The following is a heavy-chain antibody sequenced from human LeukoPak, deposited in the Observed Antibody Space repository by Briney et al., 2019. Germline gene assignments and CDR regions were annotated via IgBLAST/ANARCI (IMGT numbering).Heavy chain of an antibody. J-gene: IGHJ6*02. Sequence: GGSLRLSCAASGFTFSSYGMHWVRQAPGKGLEWVAVISYDGSNKYYADSVKGRFTISRDNSKNTLYLQMNSLRAEDTAVYYCARDRRSTSCYDGCYYYGMDVWGQGTTVTVSS. V-gene: IGHV3-30*03. D-gene: IGHD2-2*01. CDR1: GFTFSSYG. CDR2: ISYDGSNK. CDR3: ARDRRSTSCYDGCYYYGMDV.